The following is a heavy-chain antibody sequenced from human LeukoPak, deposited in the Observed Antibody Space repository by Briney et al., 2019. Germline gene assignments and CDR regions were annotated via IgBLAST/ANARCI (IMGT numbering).Heavy chain of an antibody. J-gene: IGHJ3*02. CDR2: ISSSSSYI. Sequence: GGSLRLSCAASGFTFSSYSMNWVRQAPGKGPEWVSSISSSSSYIYYADSVKGRFTISRDNAKNSLYLQMNSLRAEDTAVYYCARVMDSGYEKNDAFDIWGQGTMVTVSS. CDR3: ARVMDSGYEKNDAFDI. D-gene: IGHD5-12*01. CDR1: GFTFSSYS. V-gene: IGHV3-21*01.